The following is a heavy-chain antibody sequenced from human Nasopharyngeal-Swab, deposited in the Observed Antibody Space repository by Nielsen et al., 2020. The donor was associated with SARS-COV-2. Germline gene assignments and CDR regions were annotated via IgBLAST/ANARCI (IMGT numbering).Heavy chain of an antibody. V-gene: IGHV3-7*01. CDR2: IKQDGSEK. Sequence: WIRQPPGKGLEWVANIKQDGSEKYYVDSVKGRFTISRDNAKNSLYLQMNSLRAEDTAVYYCARDRVSNYYYGMDVWGQGTTVTVSS. CDR3: ARDRVSNYYYGMDV. J-gene: IGHJ6*02.